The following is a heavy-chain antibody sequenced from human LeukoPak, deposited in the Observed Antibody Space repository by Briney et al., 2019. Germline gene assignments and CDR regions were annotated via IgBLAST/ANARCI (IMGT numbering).Heavy chain of an antibody. V-gene: IGHV3-64*01. CDR3: AKDRIAAAGGGPFDY. J-gene: IGHJ4*02. CDR1: GFTFSRYA. D-gene: IGHD6-13*01. Sequence: GGSLRLSCAASGFTFSRYALHWVRQAPGKGLEYVSSISTNGGSTYYANSVKGRFTISRDNSKNTLFLQLGSLRAEDTAVYYCAKDRIAAAGGGPFDYWGQGTLVTVSS. CDR2: ISTNGGST.